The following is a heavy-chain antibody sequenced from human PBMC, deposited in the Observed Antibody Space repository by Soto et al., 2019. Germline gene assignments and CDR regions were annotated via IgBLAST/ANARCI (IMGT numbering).Heavy chain of an antibody. J-gene: IGHJ3*02. Sequence: SETLSLTCTVSGCAISFYNLNWSRQSPGKGLEWIGYSYSSGSTNYNPSLKSRVTISVDTPKNQFSPQLTYVTAADTAVYYCARGDSTTHGDSFDIWGQGTMVTVSS. V-gene: IGHV4-59*01. CDR3: ARGDSTTHGDSFDI. CDR2: SYSSGST. CDR1: GCAISFYN. D-gene: IGHD6-13*01.